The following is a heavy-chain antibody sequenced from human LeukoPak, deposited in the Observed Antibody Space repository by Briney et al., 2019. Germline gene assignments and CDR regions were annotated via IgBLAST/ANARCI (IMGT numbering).Heavy chain of an antibody. CDR1: GFTFSTSA. J-gene: IGHJ6*02. CDR3: AKGVSYYFYAMDV. V-gene: IGHV3-23*01. CDR2: IRGSGGNT. Sequence: GGSLRLSCAASGFTFSTSAMSWVRQAPGKGLVWGSGIRGSGGNTYYADSVKGRFTISRDDSRNTLYLQMSSLRAEDTAVYYCAKGVSYYFYAMDVWGQGTTVTVSS. D-gene: IGHD3-10*01.